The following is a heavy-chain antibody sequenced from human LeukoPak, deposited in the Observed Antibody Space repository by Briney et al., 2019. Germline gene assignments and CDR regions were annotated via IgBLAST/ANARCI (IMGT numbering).Heavy chain of an antibody. CDR3: ARSRDYYYGSGSFAPHDY. V-gene: IGHV3-21*01. D-gene: IGHD3-10*01. J-gene: IGHJ4*02. CDR1: GCTFTSYG. Sequence: GASVKVSCKASGCTFTSYGISWVRQAPGKGLEWVSSISSSSSYIYYADSVKGRFTISRDNAKNSLYLQMNSLRAEDTAVYYCARSRDYYYGSGSFAPHDYWGQGTLVTVSS. CDR2: ISSSSSYI.